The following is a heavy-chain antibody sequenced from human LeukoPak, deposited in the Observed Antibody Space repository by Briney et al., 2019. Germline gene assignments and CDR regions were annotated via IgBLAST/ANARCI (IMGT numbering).Heavy chain of an antibody. D-gene: IGHD3-22*01. V-gene: IGHV1-2*02. CDR3: ARDNTYYYDSSGYYYVW. CDR2: INPNSGGT. CDR1: GYTFTGYY. Sequence: ASVTVSCTASGYTFTGYYMHWVRQAPGQGLEWMGWINPNSGGTNYAQKFQGRVTMTRDTSISPAYMELSRLRSDDTAVYYCARDNTYYYDSSGYYYVWWGQGTLVTVSS. J-gene: IGHJ4*02.